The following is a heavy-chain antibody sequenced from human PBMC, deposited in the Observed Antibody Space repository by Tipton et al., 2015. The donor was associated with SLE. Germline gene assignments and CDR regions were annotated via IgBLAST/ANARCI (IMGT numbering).Heavy chain of an antibody. V-gene: IGHV4-39*07. J-gene: IGHJ1*01. CDR2: IYYSGST. CDR1: GGSISSSSYY. CDR3: ALLLAAAVDFQH. Sequence: TLSLTCTVSGGSISSSSYYWGWIRQPPGKGLEWIGSIYYSGSTYYNPSLKSRVTISVDTSKNQFSLKLSSVTAADTAVYYCALLLAAAVDFQHWGQGTLVTVSS. D-gene: IGHD6-13*01.